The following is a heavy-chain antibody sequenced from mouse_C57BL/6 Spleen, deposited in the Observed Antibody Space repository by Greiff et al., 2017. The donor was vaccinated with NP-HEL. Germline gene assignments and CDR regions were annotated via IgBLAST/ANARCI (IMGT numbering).Heavy chain of an antibody. CDR1: GFSLTSYA. V-gene: IGHV2-9-1*01. D-gene: IGHD2-4*01. CDR2: IWTGGGT. Sequence: QVHVKQSGPGLVAPSQSLSITCTVSGFSLTSYAISWVRQPPGKGLEWLGVIWTGGGTNYISALKSRLSISKDNSKSQVFLKMNSLQTDDTARYYCARANYYDYEGYWYFDVWGTGTTVTVSS. J-gene: IGHJ1*03. CDR3: ARANYYDYEGYWYFDV.